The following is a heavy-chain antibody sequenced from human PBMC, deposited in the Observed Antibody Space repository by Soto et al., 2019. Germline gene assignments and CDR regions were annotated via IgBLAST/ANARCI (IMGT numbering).Heavy chain of an antibody. Sequence: QVQLVQSGAEVKKPGASVKVSCKSSGYPFSNYYIHWVRQAPGQGLEWMGIIQPGSGTTTYSESLPGRLTLTRDTSTTTVHMELSRLTTDDTAVYYCARDTRDVATRDYWFDPWGQGTLVTVSS. CDR3: ARDTRDVATRDYWFDP. J-gene: IGHJ5*02. V-gene: IGHV1-46*01. CDR2: IQPGSGTT. CDR1: GYPFSNYY. D-gene: IGHD5-12*01.